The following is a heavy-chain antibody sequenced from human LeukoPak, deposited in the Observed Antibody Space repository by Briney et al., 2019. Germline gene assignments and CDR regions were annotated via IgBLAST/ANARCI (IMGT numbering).Heavy chain of an antibody. J-gene: IGHJ4*02. CDR2: ISYDGSNK. CDR1: GFTFSSYG. V-gene: IGHV3-30*18. CDR3: AKDRGEQQLVS. D-gene: IGHD6-13*01. Sequence: GGSLRLSCAASGFTFSSYGMHWVRQAPGKVLEWVAVISYDGSNKYYADSVKGRFTISRDNSKNTLYLQMNSLRAEDTAVYYCAKDRGEQQLVSWGQGTLVTVSS.